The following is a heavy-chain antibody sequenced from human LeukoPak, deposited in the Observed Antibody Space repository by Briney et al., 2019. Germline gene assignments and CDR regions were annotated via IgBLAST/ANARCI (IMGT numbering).Heavy chain of an antibody. Sequence: SETLSLTCTVSGYSISSGYYWGRIRQPPGKGLEWIGEINHSGSTNYNSSRKSRVTISVDTSKNQYSLKLSSVTAADTAVYYCARRASSSWYTTKYSYYMDVWGKGTTVTISS. D-gene: IGHD6-13*01. CDR2: INHSGST. V-gene: IGHV4-38-2*02. CDR1: GYSISSGYY. J-gene: IGHJ6*03. CDR3: ARRASSSWYTTKYSYYMDV.